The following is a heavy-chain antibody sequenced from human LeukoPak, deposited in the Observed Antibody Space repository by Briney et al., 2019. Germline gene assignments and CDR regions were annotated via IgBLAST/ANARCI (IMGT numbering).Heavy chain of an antibody. J-gene: IGHJ6*03. CDR1: GGSFSGYY. CDR3: ARVPRFYREAARPSASGYYYFMDV. V-gene: IGHV4-34*01. D-gene: IGHD6-6*01. Sequence: SETLSLTCAVYGGSFSGYYWSWIRQPPGKGLEWVGEINHSGSTNYNPSLKSRVTISVDTSKNQFSLKLSSVTAADTAVYYCARVPRFYREAARPSASGYYYFMDVWGKGTTVTVSS. CDR2: INHSGST.